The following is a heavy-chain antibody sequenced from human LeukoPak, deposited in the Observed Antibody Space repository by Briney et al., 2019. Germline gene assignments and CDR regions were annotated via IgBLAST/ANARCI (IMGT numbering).Heavy chain of an antibody. J-gene: IGHJ4*02. CDR3: ARGGGIAAAGTIKYYFDY. CDR2: INHSGST. V-gene: IGHV4-34*01. CDR1: GGSFSGYY. D-gene: IGHD6-13*01. Sequence: SETLSLTCAVYGGSFSGYYWSWIRQPPGKGLEWIGEINHSGSTNYNPSLKSRVTISVDTSKNQFSLKLSSVTAADTAVYYCARGGGIAAAGTIKYYFDYWGQGTLVTVSS.